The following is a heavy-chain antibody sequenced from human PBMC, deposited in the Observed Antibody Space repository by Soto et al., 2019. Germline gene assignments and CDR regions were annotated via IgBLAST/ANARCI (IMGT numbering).Heavy chain of an antibody. CDR3: ARGGGSTFNWFDP. CDR2: LYYSVNT. CDR1: GGSISSFSYF. D-gene: IGHD2-15*01. V-gene: IGHV4-39*01. J-gene: IGHJ5*02. Sequence: QLQLQESGPGLVKPSETLSLTCTVSGGSISSFSYFWGWIRQPPGKGLEWIGSLYYSVNTYYNPSLQSRVTISVDTSKKQCTLTLRSVTAADTAVYYCARGGGSTFNWFDPWGQGTLVNVSP.